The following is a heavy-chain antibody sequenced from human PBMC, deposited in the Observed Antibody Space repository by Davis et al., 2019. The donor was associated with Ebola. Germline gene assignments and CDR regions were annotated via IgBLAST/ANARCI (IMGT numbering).Heavy chain of an antibody. CDR1: GFTFSSYS. CDR3: ARRAMEDDAFDI. CDR2: ISSSSSYI. Sequence: PGGSLRLSCAASGFTFSSYSMNWVRQAPGKGLEWVSSISSSSSYIYYADSVKGRFTISRDNAKNSLYLQMNSLRAEDTAVYYCARRAMEDDAFDIWGQGTMVTVSS. V-gene: IGHV3-21*01. D-gene: IGHD5-18*01. J-gene: IGHJ3*02.